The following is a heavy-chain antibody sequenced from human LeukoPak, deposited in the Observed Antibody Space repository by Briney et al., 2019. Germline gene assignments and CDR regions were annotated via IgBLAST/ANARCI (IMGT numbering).Heavy chain of an antibody. Sequence: PGGSLRLSCAASGFTFSSYSMNWVRQAPGKGLEWVSSISSSSSYIYYADSVKGRFTISRDNAKNSLYLQMNSLRAEDTAVYYCARGRYCSGGSGFTLYQVDYWGQGTLVTVSS. V-gene: IGHV3-21*01. CDR3: ARGRYCSGGSGFTLYQVDY. D-gene: IGHD2-15*01. CDR1: GFTFSSYS. CDR2: ISSSSSYI. J-gene: IGHJ4*02.